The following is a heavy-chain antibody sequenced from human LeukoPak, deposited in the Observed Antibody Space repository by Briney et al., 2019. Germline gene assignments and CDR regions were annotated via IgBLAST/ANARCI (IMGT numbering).Heavy chain of an antibody. Sequence: SVKVSCKASGGTFSSYAISWVRQAPGQGLEWMGGIIPIFGTANYAQKFQGRVTITADKSTSTAYMELSSLRSEDTAVYYCARGAAGPPDIIFDPWGQGTLVTVSS. J-gene: IGHJ5*02. CDR3: ARGAAGPPDIIFDP. V-gene: IGHV1-69*06. D-gene: IGHD6-13*01. CDR1: GGTFSSYA. CDR2: IIPIFGTA.